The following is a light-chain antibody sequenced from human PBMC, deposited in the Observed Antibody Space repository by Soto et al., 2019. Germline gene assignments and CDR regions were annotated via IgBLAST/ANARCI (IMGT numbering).Light chain of an antibody. V-gene: IGLV2-8*01. CDR1: SSDVGDYNY. J-gene: IGLJ1*01. Sequence: QSALTQPPSASGSPGQSVTISCTGTSSDVGDYNYVSWYQQHPGKAPKLMIYEVSKRPSGVPDRFSGSKSANTASLSVSGLLAEDEADYYCSSYAGSNRVFGTGTKVTVL. CDR3: SSYAGSNRV. CDR2: EVS.